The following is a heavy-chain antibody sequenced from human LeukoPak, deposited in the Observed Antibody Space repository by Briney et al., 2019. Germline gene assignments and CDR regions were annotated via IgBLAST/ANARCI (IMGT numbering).Heavy chain of an antibody. Sequence: ASVKASCKASGYTFTCYYMHWVRQAPGQGLEWMGWINPNSGGTNYAQKFHGRVNITRDTSIRTAYTDLSRLRSHDTAVSYCERDKGELLWSDAFDIWGQGTMVTVSS. CDR3: ERDKGELLWSDAFDI. J-gene: IGHJ3*02. CDR2: INPNSGGT. D-gene: IGHD1-26*01. V-gene: IGHV1-2*02. CDR1: GYTFTCYY.